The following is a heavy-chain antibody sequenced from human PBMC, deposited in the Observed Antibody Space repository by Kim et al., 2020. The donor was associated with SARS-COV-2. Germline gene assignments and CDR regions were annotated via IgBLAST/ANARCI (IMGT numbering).Heavy chain of an antibody. D-gene: IGHD5-12*01. V-gene: IGHV3-23*01. J-gene: IGHJ6*02. Sequence: GGSLRLSCAASGFTFSSYAMSWVRQAPGKGLEWVSAISGSGGSTYYADSVKGRFTISRDNSKNTLYLQMNSLRAEDTAVYYCAKGNVGIVATILVYYYGMDVWGQGTTVTVSS. CDR2: ISGSGGST. CDR1: GFTFSSYA. CDR3: AKGNVGIVATILVYYYGMDV.